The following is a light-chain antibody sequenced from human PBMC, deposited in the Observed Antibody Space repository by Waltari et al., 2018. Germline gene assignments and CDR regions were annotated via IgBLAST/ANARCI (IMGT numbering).Light chain of an antibody. CDR1: QSVISNY. V-gene: IGKV3-20*01. CDR3: QHYRSSPPYT. CDR2: DAS. Sequence: EIVLTQSPGTLSLSPWERATLSCRASQSVISNYLAWYQQKPGQAPRLLIYDASSRVPGIPDRFSGSGSGTDFTLTISRLEPEDLAVYYCQHYRSSPPYTFGQGTKLEIK. J-gene: IGKJ2*01.